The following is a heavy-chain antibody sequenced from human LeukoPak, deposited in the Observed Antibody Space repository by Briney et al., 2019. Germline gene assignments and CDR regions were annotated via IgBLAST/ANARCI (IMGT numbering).Heavy chain of an antibody. CDR2: ISSSGSTI. CDR3: ARVAVSGPTGWFDS. J-gene: IGHJ5*01. D-gene: IGHD2-8*02. CDR1: GFSFSDYY. V-gene: IGHV3-11*04. Sequence: TGGSLRLSCAASGFSFSDYYMSWIRQAPGKGLEWVSYISSSGSTIYYADSVKGRFTISRDNVDNVVYLEMNSLGAEDTATYYCARVAVSGPTGWFDSWGQGTLVTVSS.